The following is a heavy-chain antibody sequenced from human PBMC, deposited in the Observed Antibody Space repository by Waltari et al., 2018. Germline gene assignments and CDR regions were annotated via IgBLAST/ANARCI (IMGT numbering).Heavy chain of an antibody. CDR1: GITFSTFP. Sequence: EVQLLESGGDLAQPGGALRLTCSAPGITFSTFPISWVRLAPGTGLEWVSAITVGDDAHYADSLRGRFAISRDSSKDTVHLQMNGLRVEDTAIYYCATPFYNWDDPLHSWGQGTPVTVSS. CDR2: ITVGDDA. V-gene: IGHV3-23*01. D-gene: IGHD1-20*01. CDR3: ATPFYNWDDPLHS. J-gene: IGHJ4*02.